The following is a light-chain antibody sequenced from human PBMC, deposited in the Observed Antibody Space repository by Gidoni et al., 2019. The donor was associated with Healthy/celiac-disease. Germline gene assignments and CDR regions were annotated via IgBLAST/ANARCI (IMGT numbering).Light chain of an antibody. CDR3: QQRSNWPPWT. V-gene: IGKV3-11*01. Sequence: EIVLTQSPAPLSLSPGERATLSCRARQSVSSYLAWYQQKPGQAPRLLIHDASIRATGIPARFSASGSGTGFTLTISSLEPEDFAVYYCQQRSNWPPWTFXQXTKVXIK. J-gene: IGKJ1*01. CDR2: DAS. CDR1: QSVSSY.